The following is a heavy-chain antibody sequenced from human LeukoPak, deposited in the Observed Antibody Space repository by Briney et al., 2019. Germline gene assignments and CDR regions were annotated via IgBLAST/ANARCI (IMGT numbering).Heavy chain of an antibody. D-gene: IGHD2-15*01. J-gene: IGHJ6*03. Sequence: SETLSLTCAVYGGSFSGYYWSWIRQPPGKGLEWIGEINHSGSTNYNPSLKSRVTISVDTSKNQFSLKLSSVTAADTAVYYCARLKYCSGGSRYRPGAYYYYYMDVWGKGTTVTISS. CDR2: INHSGST. CDR1: GGSFSGYY. CDR3: ARLKYCSGGSRYRPGAYYYYYMDV. V-gene: IGHV4-34*01.